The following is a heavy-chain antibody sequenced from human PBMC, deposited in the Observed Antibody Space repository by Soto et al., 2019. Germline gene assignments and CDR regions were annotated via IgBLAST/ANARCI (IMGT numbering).Heavy chain of an antibody. D-gene: IGHD1-20*01. CDR3: AHLGITGTTSWFDP. Sequence: QITLKESGPPLEKPTQTLTLTCTFSGFSLNTRGVGVGWIRQPPGKALEWLAHIYWDDDKRYSPSLKRGLTITKDTSKNQVVLTMTNMDPVDTATYYCAHLGITGTTSWFDPWGQGIPVTVSS. V-gene: IGHV2-5*02. CDR2: IYWDDDK. CDR1: GFSLNTRGVG. J-gene: IGHJ5*02.